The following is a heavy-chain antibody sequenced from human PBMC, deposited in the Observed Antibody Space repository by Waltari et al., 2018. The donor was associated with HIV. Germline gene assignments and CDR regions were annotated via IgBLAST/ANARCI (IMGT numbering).Heavy chain of an antibody. CDR2: ISWNSGDI. D-gene: IGHD3-3*01. V-gene: IGHV3-9*01. J-gene: IGHJ6*02. CDR1: GITFAAYA. Sequence: EVQLVESGGGSVQPGRSMSLSCTASGITFAAYALNWARQPPGKGLEWVSGISWNSGDIAYADSVKGRFTISRDNTKNSLFLQMNSVRVEDTALYYCVKDGASTIFGVLNGMDVWGQGTTVTVSS. CDR3: VKDGASTIFGVLNGMDV.